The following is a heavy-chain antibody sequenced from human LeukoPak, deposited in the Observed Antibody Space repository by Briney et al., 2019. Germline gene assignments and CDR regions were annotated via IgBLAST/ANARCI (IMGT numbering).Heavy chain of an antibody. CDR3: GGVRIQSSLTDFDF. CDR1: GFTFSTYA. D-gene: IGHD1-14*01. Sequence: GGSLRLSCAASGFTFSTYAMHWVRQAPGRGLEWVAIISYDGDDKYYADSVKGRFTISRDNSKNPLYLQMNSLRAEDTSVYYCGGVRIQSSLTDFDFWGQGSLVTVPS. V-gene: IGHV3-30*03. J-gene: IGHJ4*02. CDR2: ISYDGDDK.